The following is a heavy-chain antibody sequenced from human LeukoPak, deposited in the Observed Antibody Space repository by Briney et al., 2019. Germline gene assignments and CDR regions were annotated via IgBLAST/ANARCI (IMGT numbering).Heavy chain of an antibody. D-gene: IGHD6-13*01. CDR1: GGSIGSSSYY. Sequence: PSETLSLTCTVSGGSIGSSSYYWGWIRQPPGKGLEWIGSIYYSGSTYYNPSLKSRVTISVDTSKNQFSLKLSSVTAADTAVYYCARREQLVHGGYNWFDPWGQGTLVTVSS. CDR3: ARREQLVHGGYNWFDP. CDR2: IYYSGST. V-gene: IGHV4-39*01. J-gene: IGHJ5*02.